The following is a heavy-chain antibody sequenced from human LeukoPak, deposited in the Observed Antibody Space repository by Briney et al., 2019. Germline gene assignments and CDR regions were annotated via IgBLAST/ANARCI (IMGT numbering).Heavy chain of an antibody. V-gene: IGHV3-48*01. J-gene: IGHJ4*02. D-gene: IGHD3/OR15-3a*01. CDR2: ITGSLSTI. Sequence: GGSLRLSCAASGFTFSSYSMNWARQAAGKGLQWVSYITGSLSTIHYADSVKGRFTISRDNAKNSVYLQMNSLRLEDTGLYYCARTGLGMYSFDYWGQGILVTVSS. CDR1: GFTFSSYS. CDR3: ARTGLGMYSFDY.